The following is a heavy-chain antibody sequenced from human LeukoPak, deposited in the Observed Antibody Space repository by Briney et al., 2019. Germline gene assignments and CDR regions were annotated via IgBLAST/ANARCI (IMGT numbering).Heavy chain of an antibody. J-gene: IGHJ4*02. Sequence: GRSLRLSCAASGFTFSSYGMHWVRQAPGKGLEWVAVISYDGSNKYYADSVKGRFTISRDNSKNTLYLQMNSLRAEDTAVYYCAKPPYGSGSHLFDYWGQGTLVTVSS. D-gene: IGHD3-10*01. CDR2: ISYDGSNK. CDR1: GFTFSSYG. V-gene: IGHV3-30*18. CDR3: AKPPYGSGSHLFDY.